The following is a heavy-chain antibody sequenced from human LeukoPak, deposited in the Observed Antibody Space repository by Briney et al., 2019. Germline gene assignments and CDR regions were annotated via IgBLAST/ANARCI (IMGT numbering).Heavy chain of an antibody. CDR1: GYVFTTYG. D-gene: IGHD6-25*01. Sequence: ASVKVSCKTSGYVFTTYGFTWVRQAPGQGLEWMGWISAKNGNTDYAQKFQGRLTMTTDTSTYTGYMELRGLRSDDTAVYYCARASSDWTGYFDYWGQGALVTVSS. CDR2: ISAKNGNT. V-gene: IGHV1-18*01. CDR3: ARASSDWTGYFDY. J-gene: IGHJ4*02.